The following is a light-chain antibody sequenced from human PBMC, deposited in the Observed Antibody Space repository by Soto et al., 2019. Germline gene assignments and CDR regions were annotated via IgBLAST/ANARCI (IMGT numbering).Light chain of an antibody. J-gene: IGKJ1*01. CDR2: GAS. CDR1: QSISNN. CDR3: PQYNSNSWT. Sequence: VMTQSPAALSVSTGARATFSCMASQSISNNYAWYQQKPGNAPTRLIHGASTRATGVPARFGGSGSGTDFTLTISSLQPDDFAPDYCPQYNSNSWTFGQGAKVDIK. V-gene: IGKV3-15*01.